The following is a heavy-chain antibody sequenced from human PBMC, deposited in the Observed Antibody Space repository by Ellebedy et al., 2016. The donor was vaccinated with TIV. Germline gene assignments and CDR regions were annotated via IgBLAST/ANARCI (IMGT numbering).Heavy chain of an antibody. CDR2: INHDGSST. CDR1: GFMFSDYW. J-gene: IGHJ5*02. CDR3: ARGAEHTTSSGGFRWFDP. Sequence: GESLKISCGGSGFMFSDYWMLWVRQTPGKGLVCVSRINHDGSSTIYADSVKGRFTISRDNAKSTLYLQMSSLGVEDTAAYYCARGAEHTTSSGGFRWFDPWGHGNLVTV. V-gene: IGHV3-74*01. D-gene: IGHD6-6*01.